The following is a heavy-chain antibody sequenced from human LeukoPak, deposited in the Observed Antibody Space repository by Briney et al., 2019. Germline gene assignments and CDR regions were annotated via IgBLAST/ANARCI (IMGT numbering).Heavy chain of an antibody. J-gene: IGHJ4*02. CDR1: GGSISSYY. V-gene: IGHV4-59*01. CDR2: ISYSGST. Sequence: PSETLSLTCTVSGGSISSYYWSWIRQPPGRGLEWIGYISYSGSTNYNPSLKSRVAISVDTSKNQFSLKLSSVTAADTAVYYCARYRDSSGNFDYWGQGTLVTVSS. D-gene: IGHD6-19*01. CDR3: ARYRDSSGNFDY.